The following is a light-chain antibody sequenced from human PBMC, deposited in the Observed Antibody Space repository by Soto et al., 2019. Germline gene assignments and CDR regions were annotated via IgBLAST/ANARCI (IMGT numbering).Light chain of an antibody. CDR2: GVS. CDR3: KQYNNWPQT. CDR1: QSVGSN. V-gene: IGKV3-15*01. Sequence: SEITQSPVTLSVSPGESVTLSCRASQSVGSNLAWYQQKVGQAPRLVIYGVSTRATGIPARFSGSGSGRQFTLTISSLQSEDSAVYYCKQYNNWPQTFGQGTKVDIK. J-gene: IGKJ1*01.